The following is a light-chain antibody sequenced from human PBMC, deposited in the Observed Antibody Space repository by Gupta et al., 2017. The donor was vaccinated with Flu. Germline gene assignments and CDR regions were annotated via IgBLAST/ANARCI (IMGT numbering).Light chain of an antibody. Sequence: DIQMTQSPSSVSAPVGDRVTITCRASQGISSWLAWYQQKPGKAPKLLIYAASNLQSGVPSRFSSSGSRTDFTLTISSLQQEDFATYCCQQGNSVPPFTFGPGTKVDIK. V-gene: IGKV1-12*01. CDR3: QQGNSVPPFT. CDR2: AAS. J-gene: IGKJ3*01. CDR1: QGISSW.